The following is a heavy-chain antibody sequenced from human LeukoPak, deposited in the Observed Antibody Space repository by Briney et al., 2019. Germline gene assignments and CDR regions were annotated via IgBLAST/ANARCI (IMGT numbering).Heavy chain of an antibody. Sequence: ASVKVSRKASGYTFTSYGISWVRQAPGQGLEWMGWITTYNGYTNYAQKFQGRVTMTTDTSTSTAYMELRSLRSDDAAVYYCARLSGSYYIFDYWGQGTLVTVSS. CDR2: ITTYNGYT. CDR3: ARLSGSYYIFDY. CDR1: GYTFTSYG. D-gene: IGHD1-26*01. V-gene: IGHV1-18*01. J-gene: IGHJ4*02.